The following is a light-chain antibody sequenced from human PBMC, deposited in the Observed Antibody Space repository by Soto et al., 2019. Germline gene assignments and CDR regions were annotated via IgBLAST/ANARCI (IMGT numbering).Light chain of an antibody. J-gene: IGKJ4*01. V-gene: IGKV1-33*01. CDR2: LAS. CDR1: QDIRNY. CDR3: QQFDDLPRT. Sequence: DIQMTQSPSSLSASVGDRVTITCQASQDIRNYLNWYQQKPGKAPKDLISLASNLETGVPSRFSGGGSGTDFTFTISSLQPEDIATYYCQQFDDLPRTFGGGTKVEIK.